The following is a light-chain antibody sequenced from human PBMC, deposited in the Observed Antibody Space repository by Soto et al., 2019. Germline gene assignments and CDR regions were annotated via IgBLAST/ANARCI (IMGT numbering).Light chain of an antibody. J-gene: IGLJ1*01. CDR3: QSYDSSLSAYV. Sequence: QSVLTQPPSVSGAPGQRVTISCTGSSSNIGAGSGVHWYQQLPGTAPKLLIYGNNNRPSGVPDRFSGSKSGTSASLAITGLQAEDEADFYCQSYDSSLSAYVFGTGTKVTAL. CDR1: SSNIGAGSG. CDR2: GNN. V-gene: IGLV1-40*01.